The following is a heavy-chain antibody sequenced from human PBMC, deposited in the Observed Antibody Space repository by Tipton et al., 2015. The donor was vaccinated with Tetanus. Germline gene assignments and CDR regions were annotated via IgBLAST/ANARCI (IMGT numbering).Heavy chain of an antibody. J-gene: IGHJ6*02. V-gene: IGHV4-30-2*06. Sequence: TLSLTCAVSGGSISSGGYSWNWIRQSPGKGLECIGYIYPRGTTFYNPSLESRVTISLDMSKNQFSLNLTSVTAADTAVYNCARSITQGPGWYYGMDVWGQGTTVTVPS. D-gene: IGHD1-14*01. CDR2: IYPRGTT. CDR1: GGSISSGGYS. CDR3: ARSITQGPGWYYGMDV.